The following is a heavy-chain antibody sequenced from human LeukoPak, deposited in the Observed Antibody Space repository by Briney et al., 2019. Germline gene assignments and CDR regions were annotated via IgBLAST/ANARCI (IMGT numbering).Heavy chain of an antibody. D-gene: IGHD2-2*01. CDR3: ARRARDCSRTSCFNYYYTDV. CDR1: GYTFTNYD. CDR2: LNPNNGKT. J-gene: IGHJ6*03. Sequence: ASVKVSCKASGYTFTNYDINWVRQATGQGLEWMGWLNPNNGKTGYEQKFQGRVTITRDTSISTAYMELSSLRSEDTGVYYCARRARDCSRTSCFNYYYTDVWGKGTTVTVSS. V-gene: IGHV1-8*03.